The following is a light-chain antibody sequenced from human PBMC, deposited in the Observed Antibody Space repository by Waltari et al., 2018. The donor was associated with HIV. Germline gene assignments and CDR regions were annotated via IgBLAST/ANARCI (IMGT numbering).Light chain of an antibody. CDR3: QQYDNWPYT. J-gene: IGKJ2*01. CDR2: GAS. CDR1: QSVNSQ. V-gene: IGKV3-15*01. Sequence: EVVLTQSPAILPVSPGERVTLSCRASQSVNSQLAWYQQKVGQAPRLLIHGASSRASGIPARFSGSWSGTDFSLTISSLKSEDFAIYYCQQYDNWPYTFGQGTKLDI.